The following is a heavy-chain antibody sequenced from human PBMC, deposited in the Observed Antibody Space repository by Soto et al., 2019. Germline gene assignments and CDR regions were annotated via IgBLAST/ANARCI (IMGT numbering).Heavy chain of an antibody. CDR2: FDPEDGET. CDR3: ATDQSITIFGVVKYYYGMDV. J-gene: IGHJ6*02. V-gene: IGHV1-24*01. D-gene: IGHD3-3*01. Sequence: ASVKVSCKVSGYTLTELSMHWVRQAPGKGLEWMGGFDPEDGETIYAQKFQDRVTMTEDTSTDTAYMELSSLRSEDTAVYYCATDQSITIFGVVKYYYGMDVWGQGTTVTVAS. CDR1: GYTLTELS.